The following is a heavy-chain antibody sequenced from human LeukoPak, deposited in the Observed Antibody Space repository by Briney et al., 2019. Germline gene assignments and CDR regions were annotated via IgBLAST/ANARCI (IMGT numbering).Heavy chain of an antibody. CDR3: SGSFTSSWHRPPHY. Sequence: EASVKVSCKASGYTFTGYYIYWARQAPGQGPEWMGWINPNSGGTKYAQKFQGRVTMTRDTSITTAYMELSTLISDDTAVYYCSGSFTSSWHRPPHYWGQGTLVTVSS. CDR2: INPNSGGT. J-gene: IGHJ4*02. D-gene: IGHD6-13*01. CDR1: GYTFTGYY. V-gene: IGHV1-2*02.